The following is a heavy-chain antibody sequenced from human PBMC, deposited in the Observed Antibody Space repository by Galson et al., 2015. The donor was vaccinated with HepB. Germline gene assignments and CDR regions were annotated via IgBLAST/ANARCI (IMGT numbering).Heavy chain of an antibody. CDR1: GYSFTNYW. Sequence: QSGAEVKKPGESLRISCTGSGYSFTNYWIAWVRQAPGKGLEWMGIIYPGDSETRYSPSFQGQVTISADKSISTAYIQWSSLKASDTAMYYFARAITSWPNLDFWGQGTLVTVSS. CDR3: ARAITSWPNLDF. V-gene: IGHV5-51*03. J-gene: IGHJ4*02. D-gene: IGHD2-2*01. CDR2: IYPGDSET.